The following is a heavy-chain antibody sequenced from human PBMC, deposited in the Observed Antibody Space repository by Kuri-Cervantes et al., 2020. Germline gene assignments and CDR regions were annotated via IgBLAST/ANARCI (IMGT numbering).Heavy chain of an antibody. J-gene: IGHJ5*02. V-gene: IGHV3-49*04. CDR2: IRSKAYGGTT. CDR1: GFTLGDYA. D-gene: IGHD3-22*01. CDR3: TKFDYDSSGYYSGFDP. Sequence: GESLKISCTASGFTLGDYAMSWVRQAPGKGLEWVGFIRSKAYGGTTEYAASVKGRFTISRDDSKSIAYLQMNSLKTEDTAVYYCTKFDYDSSGYYSGFDPWGQGTLVTVSS.